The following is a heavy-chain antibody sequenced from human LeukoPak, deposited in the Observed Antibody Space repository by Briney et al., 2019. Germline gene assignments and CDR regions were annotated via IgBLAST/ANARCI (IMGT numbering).Heavy chain of an antibody. V-gene: IGHV3-23*01. J-gene: IGHJ4*02. CDR3: AKDTSIGRYCTNGVCFPFDY. CDR2: INDTGATT. CDR1: GFTFSSYA. D-gene: IGHD2-8*01. Sequence: PGGSLRLSCAGSGFTFSSYAMSWVRQAPGKGLEWVSAINDTGATTYDADSVKGRFTISRDNSRSTLYLQMNSLRAEDTALYYCAKDTSIGRYCTNGVCFPFDYWGQGTLVTVSS.